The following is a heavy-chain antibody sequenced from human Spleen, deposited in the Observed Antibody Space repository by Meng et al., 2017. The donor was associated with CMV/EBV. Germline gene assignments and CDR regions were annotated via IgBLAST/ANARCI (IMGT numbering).Heavy chain of an antibody. CDR2: ITGTGGST. CDR1: GFTFNDYA. Sequence: GESLKISCAASGFTFNDYAMSWVRQAPGKGLEWVSGITGTGGSTHAADSVKGRFTISRENSKNTLYLQMSSLRADDTAIYYCAKANYGGDYFDYWGQGTLVTVSS. D-gene: IGHD4-23*01. J-gene: IGHJ4*02. V-gene: IGHV3-23*01. CDR3: AKANYGGDYFDY.